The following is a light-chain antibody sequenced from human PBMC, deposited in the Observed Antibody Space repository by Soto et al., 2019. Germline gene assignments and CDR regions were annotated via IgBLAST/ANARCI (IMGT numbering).Light chain of an antibody. CDR1: QDIGTY. CDR2: DAS. CDR3: QQYNSYSKWT. J-gene: IGKJ1*01. V-gene: IGKV1-8*01. Sequence: AIRMTQSPSSFSASTGDRVSITCRATQDIGTYLAWYQQIPGKAPKLLIYDASTLQTGVPSRFSGSGSGTEFTLTISSLQPDDFATYYCQQYNSYSKWTFGQGTKVDIK.